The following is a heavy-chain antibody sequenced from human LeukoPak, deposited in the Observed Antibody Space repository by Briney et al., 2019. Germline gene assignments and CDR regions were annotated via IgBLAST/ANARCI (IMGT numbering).Heavy chain of an antibody. Sequence: PSETLSLTCTISGGSISSNNHYWGWIRQTPGKGLEWIGSIYHSGSTYDNPSFKSRVTISVDTSKNQFSLKMVSVTAADSALYYCARTWVYSDSNYRDYWGQGILVTVSS. J-gene: IGHJ4*02. V-gene: IGHV4-39*01. CDR3: ARTWVYSDSNYRDY. CDR1: GGSISSNNHY. D-gene: IGHD4-11*01. CDR2: IYHSGST.